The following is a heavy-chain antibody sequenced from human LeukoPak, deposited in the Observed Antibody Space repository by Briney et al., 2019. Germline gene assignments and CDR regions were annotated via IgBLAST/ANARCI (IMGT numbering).Heavy chain of an antibody. V-gene: IGHV3-23*01. CDR3: AGDRNSDWYSPLDY. J-gene: IGHJ4*02. CDR1: GFTFTKCA. CDR2: ITATGDTA. D-gene: IGHD6-19*01. Sequence: GGFLRLSCIAPGFTFTKCAMSWIRQAPGKGLEWVALITATGDTAYYADSVKGRFTISRDNSRNTVYMQMDSLRAEDAAIYYCAGDRNSDWYSPLDYWGQGSQVTVSP.